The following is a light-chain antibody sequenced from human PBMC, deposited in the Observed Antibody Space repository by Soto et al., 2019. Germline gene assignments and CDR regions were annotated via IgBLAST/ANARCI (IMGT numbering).Light chain of an antibody. CDR2: EVS. CDR1: SSDVGRYDY. CDR3: SSYSSSGTYVL. J-gene: IGLJ3*02. V-gene: IGLV2-14*01. Sequence: QSALTQPASVSESPGQSITISCTGTSSDVGRYDYVSWYQQHPGKAPQLIIFEVSLRPSGISNRFSGSKSGNTASLTISGLQPEDEAHYYCSSYSSSGTYVLFGGGTKVTVL.